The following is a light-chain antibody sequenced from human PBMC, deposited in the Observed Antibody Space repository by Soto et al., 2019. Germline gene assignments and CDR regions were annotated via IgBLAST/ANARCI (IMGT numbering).Light chain of an antibody. CDR1: QSISSW. J-gene: IGKJ5*01. V-gene: IGKV1-5*01. CDR3: QQSYITPFT. Sequence: DIQITQSASSLSAYVGDRVSITCRASQSISSWLAWYQQKPGKAPKLLMFDTFSLESGVPSRFSGSRSGTDFTLTISSLQPEDFATYYCQQSYITPFTFGQGTRLEIK. CDR2: DTF.